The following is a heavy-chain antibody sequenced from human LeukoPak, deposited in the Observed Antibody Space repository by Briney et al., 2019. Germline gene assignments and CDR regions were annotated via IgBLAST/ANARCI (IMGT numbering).Heavy chain of an antibody. D-gene: IGHD3-22*01. Sequence: PGGSLRLSCAASGFTFTSFSFNWVRQAPGKGLEWVSSINTVATYIYYADSVRGRFTISRDNAKNSVYLRMDSLRAEDTGVYYCARLRRNGDSGGFYYYYDYWGQGTLVTVSS. V-gene: IGHV3-21*01. J-gene: IGHJ4*02. CDR3: ARLRRNGDSGGFYYYYDY. CDR1: GFTFTSFS. CDR2: INTVATYI.